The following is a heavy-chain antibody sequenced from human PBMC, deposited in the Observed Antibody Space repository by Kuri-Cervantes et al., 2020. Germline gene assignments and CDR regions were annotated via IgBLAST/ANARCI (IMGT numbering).Heavy chain of an antibody. CDR3: AKDTTDYYYGMDV. CDR1: GFTFDDYA. Sequence: SLKISCAASGFTFDDYAMHWVRQAPGKGLEWVSGISWNSGSKGYADSVKGRFTISRDNSKNSLYLQMNSLRTEDTALYFCAKDTTDYYYGMDVWGQGTTVTVSS. J-gene: IGHJ6*02. V-gene: IGHV3-9*01. CDR2: ISWNSGSK.